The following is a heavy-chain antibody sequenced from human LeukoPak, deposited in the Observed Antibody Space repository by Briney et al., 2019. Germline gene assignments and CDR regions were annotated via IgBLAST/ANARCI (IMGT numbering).Heavy chain of an antibody. V-gene: IGHV3-30*04. CDR2: ISYDGSNK. J-gene: IGHJ4*02. CDR3: ASRRGVTPVRY. Sequence: GGSLRLSCAASGFTFSSYAMHWVRQAPGKGLEWVAVISYDGSNKYYADSVKGRFTISRDNSKNTLYLQMNSLRAEDTAVYYCASRRGVTPVRYWGQGTLVTVSS. D-gene: IGHD3-10*01. CDR1: GFTFSSYA.